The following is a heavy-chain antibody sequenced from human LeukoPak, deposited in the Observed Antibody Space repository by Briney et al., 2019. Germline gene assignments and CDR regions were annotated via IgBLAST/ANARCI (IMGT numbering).Heavy chain of an antibody. CDR3: ARDSASYDFWSGYTTYYYYGMDV. CDR2: IWYDGSNK. V-gene: IGHV3-33*01. D-gene: IGHD3-3*01. Sequence: GGSLRLSCAASGFTFSSYGMHWVRQAPDKGLEWVAVIWYDGSNKYYADSVKGRFTISRDNSKNTLYLQMNSLRAEDTAVYYCARDSASYDFWSGYTTYYYYGMDVWGQGTTVTVSS. J-gene: IGHJ6*02. CDR1: GFTFSSYG.